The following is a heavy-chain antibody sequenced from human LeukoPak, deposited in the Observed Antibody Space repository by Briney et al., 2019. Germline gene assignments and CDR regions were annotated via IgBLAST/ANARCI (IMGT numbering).Heavy chain of an antibody. CDR1: GGSFSGYY. Sequence: SETLSLTCAVYGGSFSGYYWSWIRQPPGKGLECIGEINHSGSTNYNPSLKSRVTISVGTSKNQFSLKLSSVTAADTAVYYCARGRATALWGYYYYGMDVWGQGTTVTVSS. V-gene: IGHV4-34*01. J-gene: IGHJ6*02. D-gene: IGHD3-16*01. CDR2: INHSGST. CDR3: ARGRATALWGYYYYGMDV.